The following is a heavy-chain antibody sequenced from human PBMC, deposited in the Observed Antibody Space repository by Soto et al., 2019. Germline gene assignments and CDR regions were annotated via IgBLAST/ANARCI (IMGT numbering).Heavy chain of an antibody. CDR1: GFTFINYA. V-gene: IGHV3-23*01. CDR3: ARNVPGSTSRPDYWYFDL. D-gene: IGHD2-2*01. J-gene: IGHJ2*01. Sequence: EVQLLESGGGLVQPGGSLRLSCAGSGFTFINYAMNWVRQAPGKGLEWVSTISGGGDAPFFADPVRGRFTISRDNSKNTVTLQMNNLGVDDTAVYFCARNVPGSTSRPDYWYFDLWGRGTLVTVSS. CDR2: ISGGGDAP.